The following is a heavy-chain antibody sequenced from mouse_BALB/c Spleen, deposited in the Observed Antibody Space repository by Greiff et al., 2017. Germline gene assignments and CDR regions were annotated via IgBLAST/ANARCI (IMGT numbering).Heavy chain of an antibody. J-gene: IGHJ3*01. CDR2: IDPETGGT. D-gene: IGHD2-10*02. V-gene: IGHV1-15*01. CDR3: TSYGNYLAWFAY. CDR1: GYTFTDYE. Sequence: VHLVESGAELVRPGASVTLSCKASGYTFTDYEMHWVKQTPVHGLEWIGAIDPETGGTAYNQKFKGKATLTADKSSSTAYMELRSLTSEDSAVYYCTSYGNYLAWFAYWGQGTLVTVSA.